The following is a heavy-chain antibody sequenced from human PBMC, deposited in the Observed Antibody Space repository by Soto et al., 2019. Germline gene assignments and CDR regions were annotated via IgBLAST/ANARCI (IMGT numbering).Heavy chain of an antibody. CDR3: ARVRYCSGGSCYGQAFDY. CDR1: GGSFSGYY. D-gene: IGHD2-15*01. J-gene: IGHJ4*02. CDR2: INHSGST. Sequence: SETLSLTCAVYGGSFSGYYWSWIRQPPGKGLEWIGEINHSGSTNYNPSLKSRVTISVDTSKNQFSLKLSSVTAADTAVYYCARVRYCSGGSCYGQAFDYWGQGTLVTVSS. V-gene: IGHV4-34*01.